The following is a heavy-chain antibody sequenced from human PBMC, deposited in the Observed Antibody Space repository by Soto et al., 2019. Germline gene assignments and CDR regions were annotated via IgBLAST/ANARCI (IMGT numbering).Heavy chain of an antibody. CDR2: IIPIFGTA. V-gene: IGHV1-69*01. Sequence: QVQLVQSGAEVKKPGSSVKVSCQASGGTFSSYAISWVRQAPGQGLEWMGGIIPIFGTANYAQKFQGRVTITADEFTSTAYMELSSLRSEDPAVYYCARALEYYDILTGPYDFDYWGQGTLVTVSS. CDR3: ARALEYYDILTGPYDFDY. CDR1: GGTFSSYA. D-gene: IGHD3-9*01. J-gene: IGHJ4*02.